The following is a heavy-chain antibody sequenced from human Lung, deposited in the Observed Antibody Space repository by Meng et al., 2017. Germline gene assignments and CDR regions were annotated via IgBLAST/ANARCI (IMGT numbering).Heavy chain of an antibody. D-gene: IGHD2-2*01. CDR2: IYHSGGT. CDR3: ARGLGEAVVPRTMFDY. V-gene: IGHV4-4*03. CDR1: GGSSSSSNW. J-gene: IGHJ4*02. Sequence: QVQLQESGPGLVKPPGTLFLTSGGSGGSSSSSNWWSWVRQPPGKGLEWIGEIYHSGGTKYNPSLKSRVTISVDKSKNQFSLKLSSVSAADTAVYYCARGLGEAVVPRTMFDYWGQGTLVTVSS.